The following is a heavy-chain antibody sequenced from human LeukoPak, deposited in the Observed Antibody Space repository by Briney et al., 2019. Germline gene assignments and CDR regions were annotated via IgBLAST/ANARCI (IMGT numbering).Heavy chain of an antibody. CDR1: GFMFDDFA. J-gene: IGHJ4*02. Sequence: GGSLRLSCAASGFMFDDFAMHWVRQAPGKGLEWVSLISWDGGSTYYADSVKGRFTISRDNSKNSLYLQMNSLRTEDTALYYCAKDSYESNWGSPGPFDYWGQGTLVTVSS. D-gene: IGHD7-27*01. CDR3: AKDSYESNWGSPGPFDY. V-gene: IGHV3-43*01. CDR2: ISWDGGST.